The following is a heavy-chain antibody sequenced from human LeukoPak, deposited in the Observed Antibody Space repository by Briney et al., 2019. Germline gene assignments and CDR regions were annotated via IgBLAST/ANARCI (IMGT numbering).Heavy chain of an antibody. D-gene: IGHD3-9*01. CDR3: SAIYDILTGYYKPYYYGMDV. J-gene: IGHJ6*02. CDR1: GFTVSSNY. CDR2: IYSGGST. V-gene: IGHV3-66*01. Sequence: GGSLGLSCAASGFTVSSNYMSWVRQAPGKGLEWVSVIYSGGSTYYADSVKGRFTISRDNSRNTLYLQMNSLRAEDTAVYYCSAIYDILTGYYKPYYYGMDVWGQGTTVTVSS.